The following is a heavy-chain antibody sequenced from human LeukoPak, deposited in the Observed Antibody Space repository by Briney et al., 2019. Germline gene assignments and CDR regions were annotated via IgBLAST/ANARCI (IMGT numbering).Heavy chain of an antibody. CDR2: FDPEDGET. Sequence: ASVKVSCKVSGYTLTELSMHWVRQAPGKGLEWMGGFDPEDGETIYAQKFQGRVTMTEDTSTDTAYMELRSLRSDDTAVYNCARDGPPLGSGYYSGGWGQGTLVTVSS. CDR3: ARDGPPLGSGYYSGG. D-gene: IGHD3-22*01. J-gene: IGHJ4*02. CDR1: GYTLTELS. V-gene: IGHV1-24*01.